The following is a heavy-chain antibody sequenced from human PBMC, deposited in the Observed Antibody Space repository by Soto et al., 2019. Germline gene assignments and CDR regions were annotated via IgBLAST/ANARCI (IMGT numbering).Heavy chain of an antibody. Sequence: PGESLKISCKGSGYTFSTYWIAWVRQMPGKGLEWMGIIYPGDSDTKYSPAFQGQVTISAVKSINTAYLQWSSLKASDTAMYYCARKFAPEFFDSWGQGTLVTVSS. CDR3: ARKFAPEFFDS. D-gene: IGHD3-10*01. CDR2: IYPGDSDT. J-gene: IGHJ4*02. CDR1: GYTFSTYW. V-gene: IGHV5-51*01.